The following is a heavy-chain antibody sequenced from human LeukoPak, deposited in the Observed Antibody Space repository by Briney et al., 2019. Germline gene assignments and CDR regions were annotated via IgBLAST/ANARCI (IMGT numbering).Heavy chain of an antibody. D-gene: IGHD3-3*01. CDR2: INPSGGST. V-gene: IGHV1-46*01. CDR1: GYAFTSYY. CDR3: AGDLSPGGFWSGLDY. Sequence: ASVKVSCKASGYAFTSYYMHWVRQAPGQGLEWMGIINPSGGSTSYAQKFQGRVTMTRDTSTSTVYMELSSLRSEDTAVYYCAGDLSPGGFWSGLDYWGQGTLVTVSS. J-gene: IGHJ4*02.